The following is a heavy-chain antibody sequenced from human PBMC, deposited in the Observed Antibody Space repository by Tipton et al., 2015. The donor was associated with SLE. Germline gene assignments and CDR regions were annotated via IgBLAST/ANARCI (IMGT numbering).Heavy chain of an antibody. CDR1: GVSISSCSYY. V-gene: IGHV4-61*09. Sequence: TLSLTCTVSGVSISSCSYYWTWIWQPAGKGLEWIVHLYTRGGANYNPSLKRRVTVSVDMSKNQFSLRLSSVTAADTAVYYCARDPAATLFFQHWGQGTLVTVPS. J-gene: IGHJ1*01. CDR2: LYTRGGA. D-gene: IGHD6-13*01. CDR3: ARDPAATLFFQH.